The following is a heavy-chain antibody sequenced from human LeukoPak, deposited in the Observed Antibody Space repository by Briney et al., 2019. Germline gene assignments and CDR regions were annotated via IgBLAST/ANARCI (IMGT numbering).Heavy chain of an antibody. D-gene: IGHD3-22*01. CDR3: AKDFEVVSGVYYYDSSGYYFDY. CDR1: GFTVSSYA. V-gene: IGHV3-23*01. J-gene: IGHJ4*02. Sequence: GGSLRLSCAASGFTVSSYAMSWVRQAPGKGLEWVSAISGSGGSTYYADSVKGRFTISRDNSKNTLYLQMNSLRAEDTAVYYCAKDFEVVSGVYYYDSSGYYFDYWGQGTLVTVSS. CDR2: ISGSGGST.